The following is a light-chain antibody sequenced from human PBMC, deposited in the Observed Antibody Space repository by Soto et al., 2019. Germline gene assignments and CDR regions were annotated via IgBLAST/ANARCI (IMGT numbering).Light chain of an antibody. CDR3: ISYTSSSTWV. V-gene: IGLV2-14*01. Sequence: QPVLTQPASVSGSPGQSVTISCTGTSSDVGGYNYVSWYQQHPGKAPKLMIYEVTNRPSGVSNRFFGSKSGNTASLTVSGIQAEDEADYYCISYTSSSTWVFGGGTKLTVL. J-gene: IGLJ3*02. CDR2: EVT. CDR1: SSDVGGYNY.